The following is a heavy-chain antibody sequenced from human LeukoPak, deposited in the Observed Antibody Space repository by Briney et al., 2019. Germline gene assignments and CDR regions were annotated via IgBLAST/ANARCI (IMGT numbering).Heavy chain of an antibody. V-gene: IGHV3-7*01. CDR2: IKQDGGQI. J-gene: IGHJ4*02. CDR1: EFTFSSYW. D-gene: IGHD4-17*01. CDR3: ARLGARQMLEY. Sequence: GSLRLSCAASEFTFSSYWMSWVHQAPGKGLEWVANIKQDGGQIYYLDSVKGRFTVSRDNAKNSLYLQMNSLRAEDTAVYYCARLGARQMLEYWGQGTLVTVSS.